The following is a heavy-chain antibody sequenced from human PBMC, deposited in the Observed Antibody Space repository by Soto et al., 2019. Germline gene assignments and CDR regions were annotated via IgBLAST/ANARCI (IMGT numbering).Heavy chain of an antibody. CDR2: IIPVFGTT. CDR3: ARENGVAVATILYYFDY. V-gene: IGHV1-69*01. CDR1: GGTFKNNG. Sequence: QVHLVQSGAEVKKAGSSVQVSCKAPGGTFKNNGISWVRQAPGQGLEWMGGIIPVFGTTNYAQKFQGRLTLTADDFTSTVYMELSRLRYEDTAVYYCARENGVAVATILYYFDYWGPGTLVTVSS. D-gene: IGHD5-12*01. J-gene: IGHJ4*02.